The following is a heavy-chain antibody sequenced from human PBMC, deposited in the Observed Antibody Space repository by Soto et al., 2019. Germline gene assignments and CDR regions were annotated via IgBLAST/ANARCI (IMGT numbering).Heavy chain of an antibody. CDR3: ATRNSVYRWFDP. CDR2: ISSSGSTI. Sequence: QVQLVESGGGLVKPGGSLRLSCAASGFTFSDYYMSWIRQAPGKWLEWVSDISSSGSTIYYADSVKGRFTISRDNAKNSLYLQMNSLRAEDTAVYYCATRNSVYRWFDPWVQGTLVTVSS. D-gene: IGHD5-12*01. CDR1: GFTFSDYY. V-gene: IGHV3-11*01. J-gene: IGHJ5*02.